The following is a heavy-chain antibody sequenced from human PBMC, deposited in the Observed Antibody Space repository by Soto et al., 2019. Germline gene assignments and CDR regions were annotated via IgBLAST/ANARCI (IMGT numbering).Heavy chain of an antibody. CDR1: GFTFSTYW. CDR3: ARVDIAVEYDAFDI. J-gene: IGHJ3*02. CDR2: INSDGSST. D-gene: IGHD6-19*01. V-gene: IGHV3-74*01. Sequence: EVQLVESGGGLVQPGGSLRLSCAASGFTFSTYWMHWVRQSPGKGLVWVSRINSDGSSTNYADSVKGRFTISRDNAKNTLYLQMNSLRAEDKAVYYCARVDIAVEYDAFDIWGQGTMVTVSS.